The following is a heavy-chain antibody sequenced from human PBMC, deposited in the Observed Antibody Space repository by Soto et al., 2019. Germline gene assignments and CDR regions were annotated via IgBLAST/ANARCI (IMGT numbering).Heavy chain of an antibody. Sequence: PGGSLRLSCAASGFTFSNAWMSWVRQAPGKGLEWVGHIKSKTDGGTTDYAAPVKGRFTISRDDSKNTLFLQMNSLKTEDTAVYYCTTEGIAARPPFDYWGQGTLVTVSS. J-gene: IGHJ4*02. CDR3: TTEGIAARPPFDY. CDR1: GFTFSNAW. V-gene: IGHV3-15*01. CDR2: IKSKTDGGTT. D-gene: IGHD6-6*01.